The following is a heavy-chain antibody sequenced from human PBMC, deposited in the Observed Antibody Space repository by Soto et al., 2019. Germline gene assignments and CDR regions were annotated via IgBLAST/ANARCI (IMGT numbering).Heavy chain of an antibody. Sequence: SETLSLTCAVYGGSFSGYYWSWIRQPPGKGLEWIGEINHSGSTNYNPSLKSRVTISVGTSKNQFSLKLSSVTAADTAVYYCARGKSIRGVIRNNWFDPWGQGTLVTVSS. J-gene: IGHJ5*02. CDR2: INHSGST. CDR3: ARGKSIRGVIRNNWFDP. CDR1: GGSFSGYY. V-gene: IGHV4-34*01. D-gene: IGHD3-10*01.